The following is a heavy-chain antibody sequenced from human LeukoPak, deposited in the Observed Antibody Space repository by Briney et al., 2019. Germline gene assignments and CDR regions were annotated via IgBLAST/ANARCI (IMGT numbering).Heavy chain of an antibody. CDR3: ARGDYDSSGYYYYFDY. CDR1: GYSFSTYW. J-gene: IGHJ4*02. D-gene: IGHD3-22*01. V-gene: IGHV5-51*01. CDR2: IYPGDSDI. Sequence: GESLKISCKGSGYSFSTYWIGWVRQMPGKGLEWMGIIYPGDSDITYSPSFQGQVTISGDKSISTAYLQWSSLKASDTAIYYCARGDYDSSGYYYYFDYWGQGTLVTVSS.